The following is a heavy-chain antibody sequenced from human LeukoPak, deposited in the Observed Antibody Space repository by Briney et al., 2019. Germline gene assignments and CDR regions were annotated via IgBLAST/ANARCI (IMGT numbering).Heavy chain of an antibody. V-gene: IGHV1-24*01. CDR2: FDPEDGET. CDR3: ARTGYGDQVYWFDP. CDR1: GYTLTELS. D-gene: IGHD4-17*01. Sequence: ASVKVSCKVSGYTLTELSMHWVRQAPGKGLEWMGGFDPEDGETIYAQKFQGRVTMTEDTSTDTAYMELSSLRVEDTALYYCARTGYGDQVYWFDPWGQGTLVTVSS. J-gene: IGHJ5*02.